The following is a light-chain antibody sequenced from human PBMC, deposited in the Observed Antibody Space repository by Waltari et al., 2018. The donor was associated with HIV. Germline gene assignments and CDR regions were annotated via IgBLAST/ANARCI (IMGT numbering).Light chain of an antibody. CDR1: QSVDSDY. CDR3: RQYGSTPYT. J-gene: IGKJ2*01. Sequence: IVLTQAPGTLSLSPGQGANLSCRASQSVDSDYLAWYQQRPGQAPSLLIYGTSTRATGIPDRFSGSGSGADFTLTVNRLEPEDFAVYYCRQYGSTPYTFGQGTKLEIK. CDR2: GTS. V-gene: IGKV3-20*01.